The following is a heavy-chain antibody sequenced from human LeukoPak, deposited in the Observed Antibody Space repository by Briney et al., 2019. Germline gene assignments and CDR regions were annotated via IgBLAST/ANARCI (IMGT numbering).Heavy chain of an antibody. Sequence: GRSLRLSCAASGFTFSSYGMHWVRQAPGKGLEWVAVIWYDGSNKYYADSVKGRFTISRDNSKNTLYLQMNSLRAEDTAVYYCARDSSTGPLRIRLRLRGGDYWGQGTLVTVSS. J-gene: IGHJ4*02. CDR1: GFTFSSYG. CDR3: ARDSSTGPLRIRLRLRGGDY. D-gene: IGHD5-12*01. CDR2: IWYDGSNK. V-gene: IGHV3-33*01.